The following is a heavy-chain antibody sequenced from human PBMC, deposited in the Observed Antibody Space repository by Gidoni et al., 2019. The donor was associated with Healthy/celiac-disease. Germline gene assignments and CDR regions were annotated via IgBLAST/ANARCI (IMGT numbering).Heavy chain of an antibody. V-gene: IGHV3-9*01. D-gene: IGHD7-27*01. CDR1: GFTFDDYA. CDR2: ISWNSGSI. Sequence: EVQLVESGGGLVQPGRSLRLSCAASGFTFDDYAMHWVRQAPGKGLEWVSGISWNSGSIGYADSVKGRFTISRDNAKNSLYLQMNSLRAEDTALYYCAKDLGWGYFDLWGRGTLVTVSS. J-gene: IGHJ2*01. CDR3: AKDLGWGYFDL.